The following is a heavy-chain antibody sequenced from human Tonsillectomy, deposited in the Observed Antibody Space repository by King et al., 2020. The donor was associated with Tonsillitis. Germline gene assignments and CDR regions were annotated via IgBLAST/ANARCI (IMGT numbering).Heavy chain of an antibody. CDR1: GFTFSSYA. V-gene: IGHV3-23*04. Sequence: EQLVQSGGGLVQPGGSLRLSCAASGFTFSSYAMSWVRQAPGKGLEWVSIISGSGTNTYYADSVKGRFTISRDNSNNTLYPQMNSLRAEDTAVYYCAKDLVTMVRGVINTYYHYGMDVWGQGTTVTVSS. J-gene: IGHJ6*02. D-gene: IGHD3-10*01. CDR3: AKDLVTMVRGVINTYYHYGMDV. CDR2: ISGSGTNT.